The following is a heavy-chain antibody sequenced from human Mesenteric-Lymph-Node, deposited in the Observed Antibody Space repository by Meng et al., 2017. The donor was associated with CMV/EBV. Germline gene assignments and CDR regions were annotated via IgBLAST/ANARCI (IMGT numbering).Heavy chain of an antibody. D-gene: IGHD3-16*01. J-gene: IGHJ3*02. CDR2: ISDYNGYT. V-gene: IGHV1-18*01. CDR1: GYTFSSYG. Sequence: ASVKVSCKTSGYTFSSYGITWVRQAPGQGLEWMGWISDYNGYTFYAQNLQGRVTMTTDTSTTTTYMELRSLRSDDTAVYYCARDGGSYGTDAFDIWGQGTMVTVSS. CDR3: ARDGGSYGTDAFDI.